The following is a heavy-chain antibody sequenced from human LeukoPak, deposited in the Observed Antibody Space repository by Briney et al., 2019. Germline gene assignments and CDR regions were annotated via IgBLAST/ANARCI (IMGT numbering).Heavy chain of an antibody. CDR3: ARDFGSGWYNY. V-gene: IGHV3-7*01. D-gene: IGHD6-19*01. CDR2: IKQDGSEE. CDR1: GFTFSAYW. J-gene: IGHJ4*02. Sequence: GGSLRLSCAASGFTFSAYWMSWVRQTPGKGLEWVANIKQDGSEEYYVDSVKGRFTISRDNAKSSLYLQMNSLGAEDTAVYYCARDFGSGWYNYWGQGTLVTVSS.